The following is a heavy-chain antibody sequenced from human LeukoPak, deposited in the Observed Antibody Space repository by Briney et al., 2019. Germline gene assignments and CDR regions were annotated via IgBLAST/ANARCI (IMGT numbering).Heavy chain of an antibody. CDR2: TYHSGST. D-gene: IGHD6-13*01. CDR3: ARLNRHSSSWYAIGYYFDY. Sequence: PSETLSLTCAVSGYSISSGYYWGWIRQPPGKGLEWIGSTYHSGSTYYNPSLKSRVTISVDTSKNQFSLKLSSVTAADTAVYYCARLNRHSSSWYAIGYYFDYWGQGTLVTVSS. V-gene: IGHV4-38-2*01. CDR1: GYSISSGYY. J-gene: IGHJ4*02.